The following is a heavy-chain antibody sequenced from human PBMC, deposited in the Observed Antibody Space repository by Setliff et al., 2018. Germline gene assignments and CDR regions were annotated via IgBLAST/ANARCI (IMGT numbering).Heavy chain of an antibody. Sequence: ASVKVSCKASGYTFTSYDINWVRQATGQGLEWMGWMNPNSGNTGYAQKFQGRVTMTRKTSISTAYMELSSLRFEDTAVYYCARDLVDPDYGDYLSFYYYGMDVWGQGTTVTVSS. CDR2: MNPNSGNT. CDR1: GYTFTSYD. V-gene: IGHV1-8*02. D-gene: IGHD4-17*01. J-gene: IGHJ6*02. CDR3: ARDLVDPDYGDYLSFYYYGMDV.